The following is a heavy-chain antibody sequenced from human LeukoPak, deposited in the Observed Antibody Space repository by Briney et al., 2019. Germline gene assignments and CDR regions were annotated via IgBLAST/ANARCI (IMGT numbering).Heavy chain of an antibody. J-gene: IGHJ6*02. D-gene: IGHD5-18*01. V-gene: IGHV3-48*03. CDR1: GFTFSSYE. CDR3: ARGRRVDTATRSYYYGLDV. CDR2: ISSSGSTI. Sequence: PGGCLRLSCAASGFTFSSYEMHWVRQAPGKGLEWVSYISSSGSTIYYADSVKGRFTISRDNAKNSLYLQMNSLRAEDTAVYYCARGRRVDTATRSYYYGLDVWGQGTTVTVSS.